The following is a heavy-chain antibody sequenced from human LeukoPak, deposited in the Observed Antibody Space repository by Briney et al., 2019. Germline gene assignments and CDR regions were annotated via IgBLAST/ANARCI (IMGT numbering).Heavy chain of an antibody. J-gene: IGHJ4*02. D-gene: IGHD3-10*01. Sequence: ASVKVSCKASGYTFTSYGISWVRQAPGQGLEWMGWISAYNGNTNYAQKLQGRVTMTTDTSTSTAYMELRSLRSDDTAVYYCARDSRPITMVRGVIITGPDSWGQGTLVTVSS. V-gene: IGHV1-18*01. CDR3: ARDSRPITMVRGVIITGPDS. CDR1: GYTFTSYG. CDR2: ISAYNGNT.